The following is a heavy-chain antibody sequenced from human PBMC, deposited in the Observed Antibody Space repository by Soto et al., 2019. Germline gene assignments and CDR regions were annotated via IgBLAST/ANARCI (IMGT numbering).Heavy chain of an antibody. CDR3: ARDEYYDFFGTGADGMDV. V-gene: IGHV3-33*01. D-gene: IGHD3-3*01. J-gene: IGHJ6*02. CDR2: IWYDGINK. CDR1: GFTFSSYG. Sequence: PGGSLRLFCAASGFTFSSYGMHWVRQAPGKGLEWVAVIWYDGINKYYADSVKGRFTIFRDNSKNTLHLQMNSLRAEDTAVYYCARDEYYDFFGTGADGMDVWGQGTTVTVSS.